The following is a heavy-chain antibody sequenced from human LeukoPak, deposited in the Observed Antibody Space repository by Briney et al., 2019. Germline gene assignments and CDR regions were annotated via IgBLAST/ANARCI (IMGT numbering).Heavy chain of an antibody. Sequence: SGGSLRLSCAASGFTFSSYEMNWVRQAPGKGLEWVSYIDSSGSAIYYADSVKGRFTISRDNAKNSLYPQMNSLRAEDTAVYYCSRGIGVQYHYYNMDVWGQGTTVTVSS. V-gene: IGHV3-48*03. J-gene: IGHJ6*02. CDR1: GFTFSSYE. CDR2: IDSSGSAI. CDR3: SRGIGVQYHYYNMDV. D-gene: IGHD2/OR15-2a*01.